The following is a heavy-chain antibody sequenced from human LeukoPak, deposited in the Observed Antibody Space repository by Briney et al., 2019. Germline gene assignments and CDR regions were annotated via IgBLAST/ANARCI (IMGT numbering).Heavy chain of an antibody. V-gene: IGHV3-33*01. CDR3: ARGLTEVGD. CDR2: IWYDGSNT. CDR1: GFNFSNYG. J-gene: IGHJ4*02. Sequence: GGSLRLSCAASGFNFSNYGMHWVRQAPGKGLEWVAIIWYDGSNTYYTDSVKGRFTISRDKSKNTLYLQMNSLRAEDTAVYYCARGLTEVGDWGQGTLVTASS. D-gene: IGHD1-14*01.